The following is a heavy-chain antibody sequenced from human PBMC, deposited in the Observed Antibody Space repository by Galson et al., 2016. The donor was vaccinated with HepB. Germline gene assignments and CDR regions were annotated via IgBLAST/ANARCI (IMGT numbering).Heavy chain of an antibody. Sequence: SLRLSCAASGFTFSNYAMLWVRQPPGKGPEWVANIQQDGSERNYLDSVKGRFTISRDNAEQSLYLQMNSLRADDTAVYYCVRASGCTSDYWGQGTLVSVSS. CDR2: IQQDGSER. V-gene: IGHV3-7*03. CDR3: VRASGCTSDY. J-gene: IGHJ4*02. CDR1: GFTFSNYA. D-gene: IGHD6-13*01.